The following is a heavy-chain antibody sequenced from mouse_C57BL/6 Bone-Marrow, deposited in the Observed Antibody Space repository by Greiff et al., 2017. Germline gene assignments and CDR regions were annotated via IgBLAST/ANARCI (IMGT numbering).Heavy chain of an antibody. CDR1: GYTFTSYG. D-gene: IGHD1-1*01. CDR3: ARLTYYYGSSYVAWFAY. J-gene: IGHJ3*01. Sequence: QVQLKQSGAELARPGASVKLSCKASGYTFTSYGISWVKQRTGQGLEWIGEIYPRSGNTYYNEKFKGKATLTADKSSSTAYMELRSLTSEDSAVYFCARLTYYYGSSYVAWFAYWGQGTLVTVSA. CDR2: IYPRSGNT. V-gene: IGHV1-81*01.